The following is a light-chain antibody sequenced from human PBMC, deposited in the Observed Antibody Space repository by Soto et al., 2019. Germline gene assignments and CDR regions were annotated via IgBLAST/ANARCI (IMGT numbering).Light chain of an antibody. V-gene: IGLV2-8*01. CDR2: EVS. J-gene: IGLJ1*01. Sequence: VLTQPPSASGSPGQSVTISCTGTSSDVGGYNYVSWYQQHPGKAPKLMIYEVSKRPSGVPDRFPGSKSGTTASLTVSGLQAEDEADYYCSSYAGSNNPLYVFGTGTKVTVL. CDR1: SSDVGGYNY. CDR3: SSYAGSNNPLYV.